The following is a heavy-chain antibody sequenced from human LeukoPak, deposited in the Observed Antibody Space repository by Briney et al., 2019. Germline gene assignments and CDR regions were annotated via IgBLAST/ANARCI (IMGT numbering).Heavy chain of an antibody. CDR1: GFTFSSYW. Sequence: GGSLRLSCAASGFTFSSYWMHWVRQAPGKGLVRVSRINSDGSSTSYADSVKGRFTISRDNAKNTLYLQMNSLRAEDTAVYYCARVWGRGLDYWGQGTLVTVSS. CDR2: INSDGSST. V-gene: IGHV3-74*01. J-gene: IGHJ4*02. CDR3: ARVWGRGLDY. D-gene: IGHD3-10*01.